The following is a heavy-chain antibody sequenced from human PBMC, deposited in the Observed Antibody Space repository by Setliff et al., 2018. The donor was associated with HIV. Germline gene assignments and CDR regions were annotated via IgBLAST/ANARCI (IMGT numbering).Heavy chain of an antibody. CDR2: IYYSGST. Sequence: PSETLSLTCTVSAGSIRSSTYYWAWIRQPPGKGLEWIGTIYYSGSTYYNPSLKSRATISVDTSKNQFSLKLSSVTAADTAVYYCARGYPVSYYYYMDVWGKGTTVTVSS. J-gene: IGHJ6*03. V-gene: IGHV4-39*01. CDR1: AGSIRSSTYY. CDR3: ARGYPVSYYYYMDV. D-gene: IGHD3-16*02.